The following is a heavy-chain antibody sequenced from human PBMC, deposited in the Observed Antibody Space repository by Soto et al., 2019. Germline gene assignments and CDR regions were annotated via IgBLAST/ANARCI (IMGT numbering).Heavy chain of an antibody. D-gene: IGHD3-22*01. CDR1: GFTFSSYA. Sequence: PGGSLRLSCAASGFTFSSYAMSWVRQAPGKGLEWVSAISSSGGGTYYADSVKGRFTISRDNSKNTLYLQMNSLRAEDTAVYYCAKDTDYDSSGYSDAFDIWGQGTMVTVSS. J-gene: IGHJ3*02. V-gene: IGHV3-23*01. CDR3: AKDTDYDSSGYSDAFDI. CDR2: ISSSGGGT.